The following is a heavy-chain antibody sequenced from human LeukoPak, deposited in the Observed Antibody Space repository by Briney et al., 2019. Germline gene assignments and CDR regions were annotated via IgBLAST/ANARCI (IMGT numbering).Heavy chain of an antibody. V-gene: IGHV4-59*01. D-gene: IGHD4-11*01. CDR3: ARDPGGHMTTTNAFDI. CDR2: IYHSGRT. CDR1: GGSISSYY. J-gene: IGHJ3*02. Sequence: SETLSLTCTVSGGSISSYYWSWIRQPPGKGLEWIGYIYHSGRTNYNPSIKSRVTISVDTSKNQFSLKLSSVTAADTAVYYCARDPGGHMTTTNAFDIWGQGTMVTVSS.